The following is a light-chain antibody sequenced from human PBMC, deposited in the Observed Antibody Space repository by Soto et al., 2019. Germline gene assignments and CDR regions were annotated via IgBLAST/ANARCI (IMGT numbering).Light chain of an antibody. CDR1: QSVTTY. Sequence: EIVLTQSPATLSLSPGERATLSCRASQSVTTYLAWYRQKPGQAPRLLISDVSNRATGVPARFSGSGSGTDLTVTISRQEREGFALYFCQQRSNWPWTFDQGTKVEIK. CDR2: DVS. CDR3: QQRSNWPWT. V-gene: IGKV3-11*01. J-gene: IGKJ1*01.